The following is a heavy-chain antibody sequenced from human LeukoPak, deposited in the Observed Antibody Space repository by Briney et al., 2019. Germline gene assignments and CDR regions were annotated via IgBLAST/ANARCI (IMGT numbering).Heavy chain of an antibody. J-gene: IGHJ4*02. Sequence: GGSLRLSCEGSGFSFSDDYMSWLRQVPGKGLEWISYMSSRDNTRYYAESVRGRFTMSKDNAKNTLSLQMNSLRAEDTAFYYCARGFGRFGHRFGYLGQGTLVTVSS. CDR3: ARGFGRFGHRFGY. CDR2: MSSRDNTR. V-gene: IGHV3-11*04. CDR1: GFSFSDDY. D-gene: IGHD3-10*01.